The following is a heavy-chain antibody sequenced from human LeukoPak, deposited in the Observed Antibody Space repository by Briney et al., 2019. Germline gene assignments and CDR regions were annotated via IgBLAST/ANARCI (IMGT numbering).Heavy chain of an antibody. CDR2: IYPGDSDT. CDR1: GYKFTNYW. V-gene: IGHV5-51*01. Sequence: GESLKISCRGSGYKFTNYWIAWVRQVPGKGLEWMGFIYPGDSDTRYGPSFYGQVSMSVDTSISTAFLHWSNLTASDTAIYYCARRIVSVAIKGSLDFDSWGQGSLVTVS. CDR3: ARRIVSVAIKGSLDFDS. J-gene: IGHJ4*02. D-gene: IGHD2-2*02.